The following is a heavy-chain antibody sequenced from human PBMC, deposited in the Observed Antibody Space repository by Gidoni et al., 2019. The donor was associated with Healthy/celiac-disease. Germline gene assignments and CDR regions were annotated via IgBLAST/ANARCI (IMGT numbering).Heavy chain of an antibody. D-gene: IGHD2-15*01. CDR3: AREGADIVVVVAATPFDY. CDR2: IRRSSITI. V-gene: IGHV3-48*04. CDR1: GFTFSSYS. J-gene: IGHJ4*02. Sequence: EVQRVESGGGLGQPGRSLILSGAASGFTFSSYSLNWVRQAPGKGLEWVSYIRRSSITIYYADSVKGRFTISRDNAKNSLYLQMNSLSAEDTAVYYCAREGADIVVVVAATPFDYWGQGTLVTVSS.